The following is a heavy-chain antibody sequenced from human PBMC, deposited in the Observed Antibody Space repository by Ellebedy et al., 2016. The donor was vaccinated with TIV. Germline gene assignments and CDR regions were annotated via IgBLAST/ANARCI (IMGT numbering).Heavy chain of an antibody. D-gene: IGHD5-18*01. J-gene: IGHJ4*02. CDR3: AKGANSYGYTYYFDY. CDR1: GFTFDDYA. CDR2: ISWNSGSI. Sequence: GGSLRLXCAASGFTFDDYAMHWVRQAPGKGLEWVSGISWNSGSIGYADSVKGRFTISRDNAKNSLYLQMNSLRAEDTALYYCAKGANSYGYTYYFDYWGQGTLVTVSS. V-gene: IGHV3-9*01.